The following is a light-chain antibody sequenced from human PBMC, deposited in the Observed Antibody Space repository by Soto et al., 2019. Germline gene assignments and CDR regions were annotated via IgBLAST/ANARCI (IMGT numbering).Light chain of an antibody. CDR2: AAS. J-gene: IGKJ2*01. CDR3: QQLNSYPRT. Sequence: IPLTQSPSSLSASVGDRVTITCRASQGISSYLAWYQQKPGKAPKVLIYAASTLQSGVPPRFSGSGSGTDFTLTISSVQPEDFATYYCQQLNSYPRTFGQGTKLEIK. V-gene: IGKV1-9*01. CDR1: QGISSY.